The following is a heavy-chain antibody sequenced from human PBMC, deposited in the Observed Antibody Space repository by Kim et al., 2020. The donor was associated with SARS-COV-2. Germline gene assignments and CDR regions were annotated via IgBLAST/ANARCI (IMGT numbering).Heavy chain of an antibody. J-gene: IGHJ4*02. Sequence: SETLSLTCAVYGGSFSGYYWSWIRQPPGKGLEWIGEINHSGSTNYNPSLKSRVTISVDTSKNQFSLKLSSVTAADTAVYYCARGATLQVSSSWYFIFDYWGQGTLVTVSS. CDR2: INHSGST. CDR3: ARGATLQVSSSWYFIFDY. D-gene: IGHD6-13*01. CDR1: GGSFSGYY. V-gene: IGHV4-34*01.